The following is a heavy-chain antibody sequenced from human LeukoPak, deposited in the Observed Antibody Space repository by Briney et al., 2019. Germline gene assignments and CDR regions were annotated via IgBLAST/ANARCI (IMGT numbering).Heavy chain of an antibody. CDR3: ARIMSVDTAIMALTDAFDI. CDR2: ISAYNGNT. J-gene: IGHJ3*02. Sequence: GASVKVSCKASGYTFTSYGISWVRQAPGQGLEWMGWISAYNGNTNYAQKLQGRVTMTTDTSTSTAYMELSSLRSEDTAVYYCARIMSVDTAIMALTDAFDIWGQGTMVTVSS. CDR1: GYTFTSYG. D-gene: IGHD5-18*01. V-gene: IGHV1-18*01.